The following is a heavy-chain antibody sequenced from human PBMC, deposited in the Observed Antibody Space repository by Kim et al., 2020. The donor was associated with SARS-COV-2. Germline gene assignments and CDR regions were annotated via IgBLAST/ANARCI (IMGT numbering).Heavy chain of an antibody. CDR2: IKQDGSEK. J-gene: IGHJ4*02. V-gene: IGHV3-7*01. D-gene: IGHD5-18*01. CDR1: GFTFSNYW. Sequence: GGSLRLSCAASGFTFSNYWMTWVRQAPGKGLEWVANIKQDGSEKYYVDSVKGRFTISRDNVKNSLYLQMNSLRAEDKAVYYCARDLWVTLGFWGQGTLVTVSS. CDR3: ARDLWVTLGF.